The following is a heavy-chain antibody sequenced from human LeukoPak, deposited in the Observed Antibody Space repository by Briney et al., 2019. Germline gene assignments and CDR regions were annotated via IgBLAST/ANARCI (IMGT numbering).Heavy chain of an antibody. CDR3: ARGPPPSGYFDY. V-gene: IGHV4-38-2*02. CDR2: IYHSGST. Sequence: PSETLSLTCTVSGYSISSGYYWGWIRQPPGKGLEWIGSIYHSGSTYYNPSLKSRVTISVDTSKNQFSLKLSSVTATDTAMYYCARGPPPSGYFDYWGQGTLVTVSS. CDR1: GYSISSGYY. D-gene: IGHD2-15*01. J-gene: IGHJ4*02.